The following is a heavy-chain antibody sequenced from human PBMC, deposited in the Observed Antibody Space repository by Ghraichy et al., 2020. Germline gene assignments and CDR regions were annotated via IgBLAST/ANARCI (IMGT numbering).Heavy chain of an antibody. J-gene: IGHJ3*02. D-gene: IGHD3-3*01. Sequence: ASVKVSCKASGYTFTGYYMHWVRQAPGQGLEWMGRINPNSGGTNYAQKFQGRVTMTRDTSISTAYMELSRLRSDDTAVYYCARGAGVVMTDAFDIWGQGTMVTVSS. CDR2: INPNSGGT. CDR1: GYTFTGYY. V-gene: IGHV1-2*06. CDR3: ARGAGVVMTDAFDI.